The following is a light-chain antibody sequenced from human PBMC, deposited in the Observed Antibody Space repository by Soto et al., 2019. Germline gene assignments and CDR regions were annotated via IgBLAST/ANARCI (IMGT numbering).Light chain of an antibody. V-gene: IGKV3-11*01. J-gene: IGKJ2*01. Sequence: EIVLTQSPATLSLSPGETATLSCRASESVSRYLAWYQQKPGQAPRLLIYDASNRATGIPTRFSGSGSGTDFTLTISSLEPDDFAVYYCQQYNNWPPPYTFGQGTKLEIK. CDR2: DAS. CDR3: QQYNNWPPPYT. CDR1: ESVSRY.